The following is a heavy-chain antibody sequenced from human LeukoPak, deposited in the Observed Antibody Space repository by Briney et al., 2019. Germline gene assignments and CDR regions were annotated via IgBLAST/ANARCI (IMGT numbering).Heavy chain of an antibody. V-gene: IGHV4-59*12. CDR3: ARELRNSGSF. J-gene: IGHJ4*02. CDR1: GGSISNYY. Sequence: SETLSLTCAVSGGSISNYYWTWIRQPPGKGLEWIGYIYHSGSTYYNPSLKSRVTISVDRSKNQFSLKLSSVTAADTAVYYCARELRNSGSFWGQGTLVTVSS. CDR2: IYHSGST. D-gene: IGHD1-26*01.